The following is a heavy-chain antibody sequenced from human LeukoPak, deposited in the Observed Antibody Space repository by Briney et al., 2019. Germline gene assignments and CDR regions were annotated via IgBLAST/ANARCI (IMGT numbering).Heavy chain of an antibody. CDR1: GYTFTSYG. J-gene: IGHJ6*02. Sequence: ASVKVSCKASGYTFTSYGISWVRQAPGQGLEWMGWISAYNGNTNYAQKLQGRVTMTTDTSMSTAYMELRSLRSDDTAVYYCARDIRDGVDFWSGHPMDYYYGMDVWGQGTTVTVSS. D-gene: IGHD3-3*01. CDR3: ARDIRDGVDFWSGHPMDYYYGMDV. CDR2: ISAYNGNT. V-gene: IGHV1-18*01.